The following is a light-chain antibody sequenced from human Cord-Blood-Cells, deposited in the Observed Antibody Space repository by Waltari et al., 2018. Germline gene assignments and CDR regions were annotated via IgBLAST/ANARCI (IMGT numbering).Light chain of an antibody. CDR1: SSDVGSYNL. J-gene: IGLJ2*01. CDR3: CSYAGRSTLV. Sequence: SPGQSITISCTGTSSDVGSYNLVSWYQQHPGKAPKRMIYEVSKRPSGVSNRFSGSKSGNTASLTISGLQAEDEADYYCCSYAGRSTLVFGGGTQLTVL. CDR2: EVS. V-gene: IGLV2-23*02.